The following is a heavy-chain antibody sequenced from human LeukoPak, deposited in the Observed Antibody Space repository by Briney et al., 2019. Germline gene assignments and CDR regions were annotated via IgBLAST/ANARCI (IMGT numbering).Heavy chain of an antibody. J-gene: IGHJ4*02. CDR2: IFGSGSS. Sequence: SETLSLTCTVSGGSISDYYWSWIRQPPGKGLEWIGWIFGSGSSNYNPSLKSRLTISVDTSKNQFSLKLTSATAADTAVYYCARGSGMVDYWGQGTLVTVSS. CDR1: GGSISDYY. CDR3: ARGSGMVDY. V-gene: IGHV4-59*01. D-gene: IGHD3-10*01.